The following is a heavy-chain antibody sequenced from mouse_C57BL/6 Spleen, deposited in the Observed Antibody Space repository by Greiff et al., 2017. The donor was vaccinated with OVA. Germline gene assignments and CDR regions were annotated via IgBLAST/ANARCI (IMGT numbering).Heavy chain of an antibody. CDR1: GFNIKDSY. V-gene: IGHV14-1*01. J-gene: IGHJ4*01. D-gene: IGHD4-1*01. CDR2: IDPEDGDT. Sequence: VQLQQSGAELVRPGASVQLSCTASGFNIKDSYMHWVKQRPEQGLEWIGRIDPEDGDTEYAPKFQGKATMTADTSSNTAYLQLSSLTSEDTAVYYCTTSANWDVPDYWGQGTSVTVSS. CDR3: TTSANWDVPDY.